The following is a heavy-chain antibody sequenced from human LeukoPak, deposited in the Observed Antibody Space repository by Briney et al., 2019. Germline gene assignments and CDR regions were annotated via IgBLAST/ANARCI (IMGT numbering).Heavy chain of an antibody. J-gene: IGHJ4*02. CDR2: TKEDGSEK. D-gene: IGHD7-27*01. V-gene: IGHV3-7*04. CDR1: GFTFSTYC. Sequence: GGSLRLSCAASGFTFSTYCITWVRQAPGKGLEWVANTKEDGSEKYHVDSVEGRFTVSRDNAKSSLYLQMNTLRAEDTAVYYCARLGLGHADYWGQGALVTVSS. CDR3: ARLGLGHADY.